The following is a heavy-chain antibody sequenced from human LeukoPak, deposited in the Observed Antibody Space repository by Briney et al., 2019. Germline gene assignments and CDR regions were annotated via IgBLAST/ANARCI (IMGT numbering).Heavy chain of an antibody. D-gene: IGHD6-13*01. CDR1: GGSISSGDNY. CDR2: IYYSGST. CDR3: ARGTGSSWYRGYFDY. Sequence: SETLSLTCTVSGGSISSGDNYWSWIRQPPGKGLEWIGYIYYSGSTYYNPSLKSRVTISVDTSKNQFSLKLSSVTAADTAVYYCARGTGSSWYRGYFDYWGQGTLVTVSS. J-gene: IGHJ4*02. V-gene: IGHV4-30-4*08.